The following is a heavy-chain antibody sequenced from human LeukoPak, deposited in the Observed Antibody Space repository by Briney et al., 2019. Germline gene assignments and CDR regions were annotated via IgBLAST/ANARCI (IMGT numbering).Heavy chain of an antibody. V-gene: IGHV3-64*01. D-gene: IGHD2-21*01. CDR3: AREERGQAINY. J-gene: IGHJ4*02. CDR2: INSNGDST. Sequence: GGSLRLSCATSGFTFNLYAMHWVRQAPGKGLEFVSAINSNGDSTYYANSVKGRFTISRDYSKNTLHLQMGSLRAEDMAVYYCAREERGQAINYWGQGTLVTVSS. CDR1: GFTFNLYA.